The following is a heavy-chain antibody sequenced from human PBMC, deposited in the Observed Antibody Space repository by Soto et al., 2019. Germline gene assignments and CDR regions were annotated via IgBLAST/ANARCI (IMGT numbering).Heavy chain of an antibody. CDR1: GYTFTSYD. D-gene: IGHD1-26*01. CDR3: ARELGSRRLGY. CDR2: MNANSGNT. V-gene: IGHV1-8*01. Sequence: QVQLVQSGAEVKKPGASVKVSCKASGYTFTSYDINWVRQAPGQGLEWMGWMNANSGNTGYAQKFQGRVTMTRNTSISTAYMVMSSLRSEDKAVYYCARELGSRRLGYWGQGTLVTVSS. J-gene: IGHJ4*02.